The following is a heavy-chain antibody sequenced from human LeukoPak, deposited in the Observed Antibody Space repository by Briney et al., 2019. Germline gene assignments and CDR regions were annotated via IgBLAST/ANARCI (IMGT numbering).Heavy chain of an antibody. J-gene: IGHJ4*02. CDR1: GFTFRSYS. D-gene: IGHD3-10*02. CDR2: MSGTGNT. V-gene: IGHV3-23*01. CDR3: AKEDGRGSSFDS. Sequence: GGSLRLSCVGSGFTFRSYSMSWVRQDPGKGLEWVSAMSGTGNTFYVDSVTGRFSISRDNSDNTLFLQMDSLGVSDTAIYYCAKEDGRGSSFDSWGQGTLVTVSS.